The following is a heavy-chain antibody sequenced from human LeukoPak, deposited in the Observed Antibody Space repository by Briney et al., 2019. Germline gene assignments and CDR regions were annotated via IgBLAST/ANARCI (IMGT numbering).Heavy chain of an antibody. CDR3: ARDPDYGDPGPFFDY. D-gene: IGHD2-21*02. Sequence: GGSLRLSCATSGFTFGTYWMTWVRKAPGPGWEWLANINPDGSGTFYVGSVKGRFTISRDNAKNSLYLHMNSLRAEDTAIYYCARDPDYGDPGPFFDYWGQGVLVTVSS. CDR2: INPDGSGT. J-gene: IGHJ4*02. V-gene: IGHV3-7*03. CDR1: GFTFGTYW.